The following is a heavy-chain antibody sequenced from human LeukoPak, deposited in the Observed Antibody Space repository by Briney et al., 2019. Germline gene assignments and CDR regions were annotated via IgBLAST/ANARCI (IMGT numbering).Heavy chain of an antibody. V-gene: IGHV3-7*01. CDR3: ARDRGWRSSGYYLYYFDF. J-gene: IGHJ4*02. Sequence: QPGGSLRLSCAASGFTLSGYFMSWVRQAPGEGLEWVASIKGDGSEKYYVDSVKGRFTISRDNAKNLLYLQMNSLRAEDTAVYYCARDRGWRSSGYYLYYFDFWGQGTLVTVSS. CDR1: GFTLSGYF. CDR2: IKGDGSEK. D-gene: IGHD3-22*01.